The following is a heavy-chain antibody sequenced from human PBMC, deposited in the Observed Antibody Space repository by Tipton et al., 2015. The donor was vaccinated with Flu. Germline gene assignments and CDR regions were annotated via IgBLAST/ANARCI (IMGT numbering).Heavy chain of an antibody. Sequence: VKPSETLSLTCSVSGGSLTNYYWSWIRQTPQKGLEWIGYIHYTGKTKFNPSLKSRLVMSVDTSKNQLYLRLTSLTASDTAVYYCARHTYAQLGPPYFDFWGQGTLVTVSS. CDR2: IHYTGKT. V-gene: IGHV4-59*08. CDR1: GGSLTNYY. J-gene: IGHJ4*02. D-gene: IGHD1-1*01. CDR3: ARHTYAQLGPPYFDF.